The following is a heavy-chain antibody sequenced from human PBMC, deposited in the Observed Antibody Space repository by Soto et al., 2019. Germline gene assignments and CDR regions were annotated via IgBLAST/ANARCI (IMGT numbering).Heavy chain of an antibody. Sequence: ASVKVSCKASGGTFSSYAISWVRQAPGQGLEWMGGIIPIFGTANYAQKFQGRVTITADESTSTAYMELSSLRSEDTAVYYCARNYYDSNPHYYGMDVWGQGTTVTVSS. J-gene: IGHJ6*02. D-gene: IGHD3-22*01. CDR3: ARNYYDSNPHYYGMDV. V-gene: IGHV1-69*13. CDR2: IIPIFGTA. CDR1: GGTFSSYA.